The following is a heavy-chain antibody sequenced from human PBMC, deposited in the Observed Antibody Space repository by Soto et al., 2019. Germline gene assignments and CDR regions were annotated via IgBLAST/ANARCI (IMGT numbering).Heavy chain of an antibody. CDR2: IIPIFGTA. CDR1: GGTFSSYA. J-gene: IGHJ4*02. Sequence: SVKVSCKASGGTFSSYAISWVRQAPGQGLEWMGGIIPIFGTASYAQKFQGRVTITADESTSTAYMELSSLRSEDTAVYYCASSGIEVATYYFDYWGQGTLVTVSS. D-gene: IGHD6-19*01. V-gene: IGHV1-69*13. CDR3: ASSGIEVATYYFDY.